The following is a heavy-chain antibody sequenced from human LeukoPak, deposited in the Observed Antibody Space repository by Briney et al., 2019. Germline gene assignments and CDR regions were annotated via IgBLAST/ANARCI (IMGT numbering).Heavy chain of an antibody. CDR2: IIPILGIA. D-gene: IGHD4-23*01. J-gene: IGHJ5*02. V-gene: IGHV1-69*04. CDR3: ARDTRGRTVAPLS. Sequence: SVKVSCKASGGTFSSYAISWVRQAPGQGLEWMGRIIPILGIANYAQKFQGRVTITADKSTSTAYMELSSLRSEDTAVYYCARDTRGRTVAPLSWGQGTLVTVSS. CDR1: GGTFSSYA.